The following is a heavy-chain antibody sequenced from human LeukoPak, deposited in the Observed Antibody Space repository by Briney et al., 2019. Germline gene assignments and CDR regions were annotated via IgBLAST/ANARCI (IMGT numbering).Heavy chain of an antibody. V-gene: IGHV4-61*02. CDR2: IYTSGST. CDR3: AREYGGYSGYPAPHWFDP. J-gene: IGHJ5*02. D-gene: IGHD5-12*01. Sequence: PSQTLSLTCTVSGGSISSGSYYWSWIRQPAGKGLEWIGRIYTSGSTNYNPFLKSRVTISVDTSKNQFSLKLSSVTAADTAVYYCAREYGGYSGYPAPHWFDPWGQGTLVTVSS. CDR1: GGSISSGSYY.